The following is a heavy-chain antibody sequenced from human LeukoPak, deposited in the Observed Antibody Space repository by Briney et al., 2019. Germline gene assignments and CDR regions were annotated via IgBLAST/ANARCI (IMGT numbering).Heavy chain of an antibody. CDR1: GFTFSSYW. J-gene: IGHJ4*02. Sequence: GGSLRLSCAASGFTFSSYWMSWVRQAPGKVLEWVANIKQDGSERYYVDSVKGRFTIARDNAKNSLYLQMNSLRAVDTAVYYCARGPSGGNGFSYWGLGTLVTVSS. CDR3: ARGPSGGNGFSY. CDR2: IKQDGSER. V-gene: IGHV3-7*04. D-gene: IGHD2-15*01.